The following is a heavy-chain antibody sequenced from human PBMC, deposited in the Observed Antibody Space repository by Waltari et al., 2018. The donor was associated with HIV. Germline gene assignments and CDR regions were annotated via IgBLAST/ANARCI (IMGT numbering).Heavy chain of an antibody. D-gene: IGHD3-9*01. CDR2: IYYTGDI. Sequence: LQLKESGPGLVKPSDTLSPPCAVSGASLTITNYYWALLRQSPGNRLEWIATIYYTGDIYFAPSLRNRTSVSVDSSKSLLSLSLTSVTAADTAFYYCARQHAYMSDWFSQASFFNYWGPGTLVTVSS. CDR1: GASLTITNYY. J-gene: IGHJ4*02. V-gene: IGHV4-39*01. CDR3: ARQHAYMSDWFSQASFFNY.